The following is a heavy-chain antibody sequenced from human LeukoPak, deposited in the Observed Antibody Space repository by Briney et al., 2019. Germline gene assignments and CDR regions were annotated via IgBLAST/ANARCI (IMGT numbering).Heavy chain of an antibody. D-gene: IGHD1-26*01. V-gene: IGHV1-69*13. CDR3: ATSGSYPS. CDR1: GGTFSSYA. Sequence: SVKVSCKASGGTFSSYAISWVRQAPGQGLEWMGGIIPIFGTANYTQKFQGRVTITPDESTSTAYMELSSLRSEDTAVYYCATSGSYPSWGQGTLVTVSS. CDR2: IIPIFGTA. J-gene: IGHJ5*02.